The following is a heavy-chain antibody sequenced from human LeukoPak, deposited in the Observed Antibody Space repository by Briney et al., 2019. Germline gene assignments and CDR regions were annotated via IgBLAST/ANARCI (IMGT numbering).Heavy chain of an antibody. D-gene: IGHD3-22*01. CDR2: MSYDGSNK. V-gene: IGHV3-30*18. J-gene: IGHJ3*02. CDR1: GFTFSSYG. CDR3: AKGMIVVVISPLDAFDI. Sequence: GGSLRLSCAASGFTFSSYGMYWVRQAPGKGLEWVALMSYDGSNKYYADSVKGRFTISRDNSKNTRYLQMNSLRAEDTAVYYCAKGMIVVVISPLDAFDIWGQGTMVTVSS.